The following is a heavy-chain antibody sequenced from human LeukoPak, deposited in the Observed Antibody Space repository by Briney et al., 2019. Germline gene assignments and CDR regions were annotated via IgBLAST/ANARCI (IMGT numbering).Heavy chain of an antibody. J-gene: IGHJ4*02. Sequence: SETLSLTCTVSGGSISSRSHYWGWIRQPPGKGLEWIGSIYYSGSTYYNPSLRSRVTIFLDTSKNQFSLKLSTVTAADRAVFYCARDGRYCSSTSCYTGAYFDYWGQGTLVTVAS. D-gene: IGHD2-2*02. CDR3: ARDGRYCSSTSCYTGAYFDY. V-gene: IGHV4-39*02. CDR2: IYYSGST. CDR1: GGSISSRSHY.